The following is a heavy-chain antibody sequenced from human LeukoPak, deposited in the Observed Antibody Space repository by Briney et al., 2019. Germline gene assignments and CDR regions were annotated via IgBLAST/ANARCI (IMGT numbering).Heavy chain of an antibody. CDR1: GFTFSSYA. D-gene: IGHD3-3*01. V-gene: IGHV3-30-3*01. Sequence: PGRSLRLSCAASGFTFSSYAMHWVRQAPGKGLEWVAVISHDGSNKYYADSVKGRFTISRDNSKNTLYLQMNSLRAEDTAVYYCAREGGYYDFWSGYNTANWFDPWGQGTLVTVSS. CDR2: ISHDGSNK. J-gene: IGHJ5*02. CDR3: AREGGYYDFWSGYNTANWFDP.